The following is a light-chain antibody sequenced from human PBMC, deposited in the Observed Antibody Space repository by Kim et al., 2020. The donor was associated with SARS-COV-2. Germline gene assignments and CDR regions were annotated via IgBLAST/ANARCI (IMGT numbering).Light chain of an antibody. CDR3: QHSYSTPGT. V-gene: IGKV1-39*01. Sequence: ASGGDRVSITCQASQSISTYLNWYQQKPGKAPKILIYAASSLQSGVPSRFSGSGSGTDFTLTINSLQPEDFATYFCQHSYSTPGTFGQGTKVDIK. CDR1: QSISTY. CDR2: AAS. J-gene: IGKJ1*01.